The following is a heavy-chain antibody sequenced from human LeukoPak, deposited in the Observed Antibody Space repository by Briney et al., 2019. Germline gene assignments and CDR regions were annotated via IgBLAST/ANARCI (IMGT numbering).Heavy chain of an antibody. Sequence: SVKVSCKASGGTFISYTISWVRQAPGQGLEWMGRIIPILGIANYAQKFQGRVTITADKSTSTAYMELSSLRSEDTAVYSCARDLEYCSGGSCYNYNWFDPWGQGTLVTVSS. J-gene: IGHJ5*02. CDR3: ARDLEYCSGGSCYNYNWFDP. V-gene: IGHV1-69*04. CDR1: GGTFISYT. CDR2: IIPILGIA. D-gene: IGHD2-15*01.